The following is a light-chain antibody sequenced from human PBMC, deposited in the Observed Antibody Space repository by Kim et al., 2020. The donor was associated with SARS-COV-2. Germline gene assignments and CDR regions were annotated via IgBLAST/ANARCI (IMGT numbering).Light chain of an antibody. CDR3: QQYYTTPT. V-gene: IGKV4-1*01. J-gene: IGKJ1*01. CDR1: QSLLYTSNNKNY. CDR2: WAS. Sequence: TATINCKSSQSLLYTSNNKNYLAWYQHKPGQPPNMRIYWASTRDSGVPDRFSGSGSGTDFTLTISSLQPEDVAVYYCQQYYTTPTFGQETKVDIK.